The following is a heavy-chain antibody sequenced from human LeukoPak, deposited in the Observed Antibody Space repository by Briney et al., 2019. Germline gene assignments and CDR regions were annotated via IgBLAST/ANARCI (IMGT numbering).Heavy chain of an antibody. D-gene: IGHD1-26*01. Sequence: ASVKVSCKASGGTFSSYAISWVRQAPGQGLEWMGGIIPIFGTANYAQKFQGRVTITTDESTSTAYMELSSLRSEDTAVYYCARGGSYYSIYFDYWRQGTVVTVSS. CDR3: ARGGSYYSIYFDY. CDR1: GGTFSSYA. J-gene: IGHJ4*02. V-gene: IGHV1-69*05. CDR2: IIPIFGTA.